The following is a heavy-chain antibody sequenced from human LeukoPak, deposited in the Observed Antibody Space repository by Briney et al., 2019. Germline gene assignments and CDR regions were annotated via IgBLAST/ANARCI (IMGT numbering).Heavy chain of an antibody. J-gene: IGHJ4*02. D-gene: IGHD3-3*01. CDR2: VSPGSGAT. V-gene: IGHV1-2*02. CDR1: GYSFTGYY. Sequence: ASVKVSCKASGYSFTGYYIHWVRQAPGQGLEWLGWVSPGSGATTYAQKFRGRVTMTRDTSITTAYMELSSLTSDDTAVYYCARDRCEWSGALCRHLFDYWGQGTLVTVSS. CDR3: ARDRCEWSGALCRHLFDY.